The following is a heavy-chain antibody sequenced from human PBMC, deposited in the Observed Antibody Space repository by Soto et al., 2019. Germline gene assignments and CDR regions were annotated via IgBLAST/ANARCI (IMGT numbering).Heavy chain of an antibody. Sequence: SVKVSCKASGGTFSSYAISWVRQAPGQGLEWMGGIIPIFGTANYAQKFQGRVTITADESTSTAYMELSSLRSEDTAVYYCARGQYYYDSSGYSPWYFDLWGRGTLVTVSS. CDR1: GGTFSSYA. J-gene: IGHJ2*01. CDR2: IIPIFGTA. V-gene: IGHV1-69*13. CDR3: ARGQYYYDSSGYSPWYFDL. D-gene: IGHD3-22*01.